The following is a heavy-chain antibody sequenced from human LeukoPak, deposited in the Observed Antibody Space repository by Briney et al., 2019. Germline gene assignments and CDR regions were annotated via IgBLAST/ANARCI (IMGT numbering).Heavy chain of an antibody. D-gene: IGHD6-19*01. Sequence: PGGSLRLSCAASGFTFSSYAMSWVRQAPGKGLEWVSAISGSGGSTYYADSVKGRFTISRDNSKNTLYLQMNSLRAEDTAVYYCAKDGVQQWLVGGGIDYWGQGTLVTVSS. CDR3: AKDGVQQWLVGGGIDY. J-gene: IGHJ4*02. CDR1: GFTFSSYA. CDR2: ISGSGGST. V-gene: IGHV3-23*01.